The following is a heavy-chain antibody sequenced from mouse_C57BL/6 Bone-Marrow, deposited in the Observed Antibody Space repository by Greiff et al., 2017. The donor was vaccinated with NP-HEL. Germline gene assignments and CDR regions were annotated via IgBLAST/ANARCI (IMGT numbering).Heavy chain of an antibody. CDR1: GYTFTSYG. CDR3: ARAGYGSSYGARDY. V-gene: IGHV1-81*01. J-gene: IGHJ4*01. Sequence: QVQLKESGAELARPGASVKLSCKASGYTFTSYGISWVKQRTGQGLEWIGEIYPRSGNTYYNEKFKGKATLTADKSSSTAYMELRSLTSENSAVYFGARAGYGSSYGARDYWGQGTSVTVSS. D-gene: IGHD1-1*01. CDR2: IYPRSGNT.